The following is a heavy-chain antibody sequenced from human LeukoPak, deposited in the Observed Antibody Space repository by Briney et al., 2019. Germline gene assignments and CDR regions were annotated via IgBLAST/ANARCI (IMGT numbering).Heavy chain of an antibody. J-gene: IGHJ6*02. CDR2: ISYVGSNK. CDR3: AKGSGSYDSYYYYGMDV. CDR1: GFTFSNYG. Sequence: GGSLRLSCAASGFTFSNYGIHWVRQAPGKGLEWVAVISYVGSNKYYADSVKGRFTVSRDNSQNTLYLQMNSLRAEDTAIYYCAKGSGSYDSYYYYGMDVWGQGTTVTVSS. D-gene: IGHD1-26*01. V-gene: IGHV3-30*18.